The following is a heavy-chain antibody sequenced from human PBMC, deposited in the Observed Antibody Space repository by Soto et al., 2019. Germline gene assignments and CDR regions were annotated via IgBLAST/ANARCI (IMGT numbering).Heavy chain of an antibody. D-gene: IGHD3-22*01. J-gene: IGHJ6*02. V-gene: IGHV1-69*13. Sequence: SVKVSCKASGGTFSSYAISWVRQAPGQGLEWMGGIIPIFGTANYAQKFQGRVTITADESTSTAYMELSSLRSEDTAVYYCARVGYYYDSSGYYDGSFYYYGMDVWGQGTTVTVSS. CDR1: GGTFSSYA. CDR3: ARVGYYYDSSGYYDGSFYYYGMDV. CDR2: IIPIFGTA.